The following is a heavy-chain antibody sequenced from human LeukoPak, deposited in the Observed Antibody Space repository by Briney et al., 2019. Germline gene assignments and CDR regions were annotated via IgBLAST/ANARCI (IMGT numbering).Heavy chain of an antibody. V-gene: IGHV3-21*01. CDR2: ISSSSSYI. Sequence: GGSLRLSCAASGFTFSSYSMNWVRQAPGKGLEWVSSISSSSSYIYYADSVKGRFTISRDNAKNSLYLQMNSLRAEDTAVYYCARDGGYDFWSGYYQDYWGQGTLVTVSS. CDR1: GFTFSSYS. D-gene: IGHD3-3*01. J-gene: IGHJ4*02. CDR3: ARDGGYDFWSGYYQDY.